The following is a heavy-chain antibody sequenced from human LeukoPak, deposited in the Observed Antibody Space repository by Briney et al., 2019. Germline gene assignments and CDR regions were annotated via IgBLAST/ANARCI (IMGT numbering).Heavy chain of an antibody. D-gene: IGHD6-19*01. CDR3: AKVHGSGWYFDY. Sequence: GGSLRLSCAASGFTFSSYGMHWVRQAPGKGLEWVAFIRYDGSNKYYADSVKGRFTISRDNSKKTLYLQMNSLRAEDAAVYYCAKVHGSGWYFDYWGQGTLVTVSS. V-gene: IGHV3-30*02. CDR1: GFTFSSYG. CDR2: IRYDGSNK. J-gene: IGHJ4*02.